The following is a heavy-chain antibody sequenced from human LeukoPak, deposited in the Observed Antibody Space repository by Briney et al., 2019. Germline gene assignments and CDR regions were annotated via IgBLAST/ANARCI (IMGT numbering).Heavy chain of an antibody. V-gene: IGHV3-13*01. J-gene: IGHJ4*02. CDR2: IGTAGDA. D-gene: IGHD5-18*01. CDR3: VSGYGYRYEY. CDR1: GFTFRNYD. Sequence: PGRSLRLSCVASGFTFRNYDMHWRRQVTGKGLEWVSAIGTAGDAYYPGSVRGRFTISRENAKNSLYLQMNSLRAGDTAVYYCVSGYGYRYEYWGQGTQVTVSS.